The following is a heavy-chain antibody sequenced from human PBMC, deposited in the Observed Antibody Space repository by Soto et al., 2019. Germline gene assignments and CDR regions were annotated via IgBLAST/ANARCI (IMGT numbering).Heavy chain of an antibody. Sequence: PSQTLSLTCAISGDSVSSNSAAWNWIRQSPSRGLEWLGRTYCRSKWYNDYAVSVKSRITINPDTSKNQFSLQLNSVTPEDTAVYYCASVEAITGTTKFDYWGQGTLVTVSS. D-gene: IGHD1-7*01. CDR3: ASVEAITGTTKFDY. CDR2: TYCRSKWYN. CDR1: GDSVSSNSAA. V-gene: IGHV6-1*01. J-gene: IGHJ4*02.